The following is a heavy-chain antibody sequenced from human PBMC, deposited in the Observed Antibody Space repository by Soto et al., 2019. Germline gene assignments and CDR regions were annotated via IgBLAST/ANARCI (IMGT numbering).Heavy chain of an antibody. CDR2: ISGSGGST. J-gene: IGHJ4*02. CDR1: GFTFSSYA. CDR3: AKAERPYYYGSGSHHFDY. Sequence: GGSLRLSCAASGFTFSSYAMSWVRQAPGKGLEWVSAISGSGGSTYYADSVKGRFTISRDNSKNTLYLQMNSLRAEDTAVYYCAKAERPYYYGSGSHHFDYWGQGTLVTVSS. V-gene: IGHV3-23*01. D-gene: IGHD3-10*01.